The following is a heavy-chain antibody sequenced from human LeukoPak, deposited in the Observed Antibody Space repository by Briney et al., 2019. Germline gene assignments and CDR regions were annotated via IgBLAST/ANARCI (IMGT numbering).Heavy chain of an antibody. V-gene: IGHV3-23*01. CDR2: ISGSGGST. D-gene: IGHD2-15*01. CDR3: AKKRSSGGATQFDY. CDR1: GFTFSSYA. Sequence: GASLRLSCAASGFTFSSYAMSWVRQAPGKGLEWVSAISGSGGSTYYADSVKGRFTLSRDNSKNTLYLQMNSLRADDTAVYYCAKKRSSGGATQFDYWGQGTLVTVSS. J-gene: IGHJ4*02.